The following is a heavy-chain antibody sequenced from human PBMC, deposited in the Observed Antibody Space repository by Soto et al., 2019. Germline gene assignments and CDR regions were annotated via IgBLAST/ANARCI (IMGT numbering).Heavy chain of an antibody. D-gene: IGHD2-8*02. CDR2: IYYSRIT. Sequence: QVQLQESGPGLVKPSETLSLTCTVSGGSISSYYWSWIRQPPGKGLEWIGYIYYSRITDYNPSLTSRVTISVDTSKCQFSLKLSSVTAADTAVYYCASGGGVYYFDYWGQGTLVTVSS. CDR1: GGSISSYY. CDR3: ASGGGVYYFDY. J-gene: IGHJ4*02. V-gene: IGHV4-59*01.